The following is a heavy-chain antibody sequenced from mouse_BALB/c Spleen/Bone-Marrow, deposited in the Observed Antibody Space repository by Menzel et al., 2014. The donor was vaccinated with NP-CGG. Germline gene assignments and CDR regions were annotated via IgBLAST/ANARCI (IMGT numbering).Heavy chain of an antibody. CDR2: ISSGSSTI. Sequence: DVKLVESGGGLVQPGGSRKLSCAASGFTFSSFGMHWVRQAPEKGLEWVAYISSGSSTIYYADTVKGRFTISRDNPKNTLFLQVTSLRSEDTAMYYCARGGNFAWFAYWGQGTLVTVSA. D-gene: IGHD2-1*01. CDR3: ARGGNFAWFAY. V-gene: IGHV5-17*02. CDR1: GFTFSSFG. J-gene: IGHJ3*01.